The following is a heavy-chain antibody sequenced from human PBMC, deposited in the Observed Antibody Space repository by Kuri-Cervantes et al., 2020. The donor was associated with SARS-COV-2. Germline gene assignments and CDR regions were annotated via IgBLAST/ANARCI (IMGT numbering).Heavy chain of an antibody. CDR1: GFTFGDYA. CDR3: TRAIVVVPAVTTHDAFDI. V-gene: IGHV3-49*03. D-gene: IGHD2-2*01. J-gene: IGHJ3*02. Sequence: GESLKISCTASGFTFGDYAMSWFRQAPGKGLEWVGFIRSKAYGGTTEYAASVKGRFTISRDDSKSIAYLQMNSLKTEDTAVYYCTRAIVVVPAVTTHDAFDIWGQGTMVTVSS. CDR2: IRSKAYGGTT.